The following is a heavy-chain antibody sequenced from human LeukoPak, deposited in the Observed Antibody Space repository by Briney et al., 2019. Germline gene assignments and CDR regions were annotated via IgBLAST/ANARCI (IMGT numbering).Heavy chain of an antibody. CDR1: GFAFSSFA. CDR2: VIGDGRHK. V-gene: IGHV3-23*01. J-gene: IGHJ3*01. D-gene: IGHD6-19*01. CDR3: ARVRFGSEWYSSDAFAF. Sequence: GGSLRLSCVASGFAFSSFAMAWVRQAPGKGLEWVASVIGDGRHKYYIESVKGHFTVSRDNSKNTVYLQMTSLRPVDTAIYYCARVRFGSEWYSSDAFAFWGQGTMVTVAS.